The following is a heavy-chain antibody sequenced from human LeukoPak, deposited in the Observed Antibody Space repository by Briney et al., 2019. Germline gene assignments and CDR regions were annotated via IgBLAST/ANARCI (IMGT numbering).Heavy chain of an antibody. CDR1: GGSIRFSSYY. CDR3: AGYRDTVTPFDY. V-gene: IGHV4-61*05. CDR2: IYYSGST. J-gene: IGHJ4*02. D-gene: IGHD4-17*01. Sequence: PSETLSLTCTVSGGSIRFSSYYWDWIRQSPGKGLEWIGYIYYSGSTNYNPSLKSRVTISVDTSKNQFSLKLSSVTAADTAVYYCAGYRDTVTPFDYWGQGTLVTVSS.